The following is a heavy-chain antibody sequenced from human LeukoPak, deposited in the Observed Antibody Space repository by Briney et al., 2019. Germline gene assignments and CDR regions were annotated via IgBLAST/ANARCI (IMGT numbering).Heavy chain of an antibody. CDR3: VRRYKITIFGEAIDWFDP. V-gene: IGHV4-38-2*01. CDR2: INHSGST. J-gene: IGHJ5*02. CDR1: GYSITKGYY. D-gene: IGHD3-3*01. Sequence: SSETLSLTCAVSGYSITKGYYWGSTRPPPGKGLEFIDNINHSGSTSYNPIIKSRVTIPVDTSKHQFSLKLSSVTAADTAVYYCVRRYKITIFGEAIDWFDPWRQGTVVTVSS.